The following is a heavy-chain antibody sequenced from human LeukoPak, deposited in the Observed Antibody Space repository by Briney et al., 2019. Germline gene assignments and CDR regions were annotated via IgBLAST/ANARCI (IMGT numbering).Heavy chain of an antibody. CDR1: GDSISRYF. CDR2: IYYSGST. D-gene: IGHD3-22*01. CDR3: ARGNYYDSSGYTYYFDY. Sequence: SETLSLTCSVSGDSISRYFWAWIRQPPGKGLEWIGYIYYSGSTNYNPSLKSRVTISVDTSKNQFSLKLSSVTAADTAVYYCARGNYYDSSGYTYYFDYWGQGTLVTVSS. V-gene: IGHV4-59*01. J-gene: IGHJ4*02.